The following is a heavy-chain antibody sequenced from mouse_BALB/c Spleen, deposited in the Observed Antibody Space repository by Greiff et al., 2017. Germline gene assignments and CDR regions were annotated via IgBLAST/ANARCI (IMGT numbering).Heavy chain of an antibody. CDR2: ISSGSSTI. CDR3: ARSEGDY. V-gene: IGHV5-17*02. CDR1: GFTFSSFG. J-gene: IGHJ4*01. Sequence: EVKLMESGGGLVQPGGSRKLSCAASGFTFSSFGMHWVRQAPEKGLEWVAYISSGSSTIYYADTVKGRFTISRDNPKNTLFLQMTSLRSEDTAMYYCARSEGDYGGQGTAVTVSS.